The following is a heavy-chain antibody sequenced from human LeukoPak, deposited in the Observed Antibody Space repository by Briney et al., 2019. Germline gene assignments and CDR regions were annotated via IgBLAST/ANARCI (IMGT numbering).Heavy chain of an antibody. J-gene: IGHJ6*02. CDR1: GYTFTDYC. CDR3: ARAHVYYYYGMDV. V-gene: IGHV1-2*02. Sequence: ASVKVSCKASGYTFTDYCLYWVRQAPGHGLERMGWINPNSGATTYSQKFQGRVTMTRDTSISTAYMELSRLRSDDTAVYYCARAHVYYYYGMDVWGQGTTVTVSS. CDR2: INPNSGAT.